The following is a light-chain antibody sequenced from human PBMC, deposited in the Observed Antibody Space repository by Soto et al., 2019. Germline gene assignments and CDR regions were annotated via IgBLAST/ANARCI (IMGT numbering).Light chain of an antibody. Sequence: EIVLTQSPGTLSLSPGERTTLSCSASQNVSGSYLAWYHHKPGQAPRLLIYGSSARATAIPDRFSGSGSGTDFTLTISRLEPEDFAVYYCQQYGSSPWTFGRGTKVEIK. CDR1: QNVSGSY. J-gene: IGKJ1*01. V-gene: IGKV3-20*01. CDR2: GSS. CDR3: QQYGSSPWT.